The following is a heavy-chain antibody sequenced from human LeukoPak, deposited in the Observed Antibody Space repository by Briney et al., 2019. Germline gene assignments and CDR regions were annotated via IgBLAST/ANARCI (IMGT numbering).Heavy chain of an antibody. J-gene: IGHJ4*02. D-gene: IGHD5-18*01. CDR3: AIAYTAVILDY. V-gene: IGHV3-21*01. CDR1: GFTFSSNS. CDR2: ISSSSSYI. Sequence: GGSLRLSCAASGFTFSSNSMNWVRQAPGNGLEWVSSISSSSSYIYYADSVKGRFTISRDNAKNSLYLQMNSLRAEDTAVYYCAIAYTAVILDYWGQGTLVTVSS.